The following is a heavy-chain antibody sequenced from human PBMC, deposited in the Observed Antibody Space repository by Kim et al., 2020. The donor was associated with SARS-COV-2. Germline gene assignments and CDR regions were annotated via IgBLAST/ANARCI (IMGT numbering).Heavy chain of an antibody. CDR2: IKGGGGNT. CDR3: AKSQASYFNDALDV. Sequence: GGSLRLSCSASGFTFSNYLLNWVRQAPGKGLEWVSAIKGGGGNTLYADSVKGRFTIFRDNPKNTLYLQMNSLRADDTAIYYCAKSQASYFNDALDVWGRGTMVTVSS. J-gene: IGHJ3*01. CDR1: GFTFSNYL. D-gene: IGHD3-10*01. V-gene: IGHV3-23*01.